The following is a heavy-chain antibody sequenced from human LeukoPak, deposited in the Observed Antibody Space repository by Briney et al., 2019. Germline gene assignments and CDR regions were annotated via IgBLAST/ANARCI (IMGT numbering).Heavy chain of an antibody. CDR3: ARGRVEDY. Sequence: PSETLSLTCTVSGGSISSYYWSRIRQPPGKGLEWIGYIYYSGSTNYNPSLKSRVTISVDTSKNQFSLKLSSVTAADTAVYYCARGRVEDYWGQGTLVTVSS. V-gene: IGHV4-59*12. D-gene: IGHD5-24*01. CDR2: IYYSGST. J-gene: IGHJ4*02. CDR1: GGSISSYY.